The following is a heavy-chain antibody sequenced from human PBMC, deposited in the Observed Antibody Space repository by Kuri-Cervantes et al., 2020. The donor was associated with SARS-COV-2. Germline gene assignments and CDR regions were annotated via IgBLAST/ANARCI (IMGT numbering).Heavy chain of an antibody. CDR2: VSGSGVSP. CDR1: GFTFSSYA. CDR3: AKDLISASYFGSGSPDY. Sequence: GESLKISCAASGFTFSSYAMSWVRQAPGKGLEWVSTVSGSGVSPYYADSVKGRFTISRDNSASTMFLQMNSLRAEDTALYFCAKDLISASYFGSGSPDYWGQGTLVTDSS. D-gene: IGHD3-10*01. V-gene: IGHV3-23*01. J-gene: IGHJ4*02.